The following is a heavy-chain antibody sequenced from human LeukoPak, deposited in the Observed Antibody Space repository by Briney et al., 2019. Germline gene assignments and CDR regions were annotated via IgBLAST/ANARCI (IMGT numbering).Heavy chain of an antibody. CDR3: ARDRNYGMDV. J-gene: IGHJ6*02. CDR2: ITSSSSTI. V-gene: IGHV3-48*04. Sequence: GGSLRLSCAASGFTFSTYTMNWVRQAPGKGLEWVSYITSSSSTIYYADSVKGRFTISRDNAKNSLYLQMNSLRAEDTAVYYCARDRNYGMDVWGQGTSVTVSS. CDR1: GFTFSTYT.